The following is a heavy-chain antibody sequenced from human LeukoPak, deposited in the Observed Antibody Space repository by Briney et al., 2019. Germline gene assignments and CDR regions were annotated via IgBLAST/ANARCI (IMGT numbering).Heavy chain of an antibody. CDR1: GGSLSSSSYY. CDR3: ARAGNCGGDCRLFDY. J-gene: IGHJ4*02. V-gene: IGHV4-39*07. CDR2: IYYSGST. D-gene: IGHD2-21*02. Sequence: SETLSLTCTVSGGSLSSSSYYWGWIRQPPGKGLEWIGSIYYSGSTYYNPSLKSRVTISVDTSKNQFSLKLSSVTAADTAVYYCARAGNCGGDCRLFDYWGQGTLVTVSS.